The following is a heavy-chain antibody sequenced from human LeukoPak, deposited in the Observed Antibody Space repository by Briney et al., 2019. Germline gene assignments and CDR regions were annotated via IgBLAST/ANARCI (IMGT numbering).Heavy chain of an antibody. CDR1: GYTSTGYY. Sequence: ASVKVSCKASGYTSTGYYMHWVRQAPGQGLEWMGWINPNSGGTNYAQKFQGRVTMTRDTSISTAYMELSRLRSDDTAVYYCARGGGYSYGWATDYWGQGTLVTVSS. CDR3: ARGGGYSYGWATDY. V-gene: IGHV1-2*02. D-gene: IGHD5-18*01. CDR2: INPNSGGT. J-gene: IGHJ4*02.